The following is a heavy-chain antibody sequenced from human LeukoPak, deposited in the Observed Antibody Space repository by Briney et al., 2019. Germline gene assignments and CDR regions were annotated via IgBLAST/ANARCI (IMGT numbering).Heavy chain of an antibody. CDR1: GFTFSSYS. CDR2: ISSSSSYI. V-gene: IGHV3-21*01. Sequence: PGGSLRLSCAASGFTFSSYSMNWVRQAPGKGLEWVSSISSSSSYIYYADSVKGRCTISRDNAKNSLYLQINSLRAEDTAVYYCASGYRGYSYVFWFDPWGQGTLVTVSS. J-gene: IGHJ5*02. D-gene: IGHD5-18*01. CDR3: ASGYRGYSYVFWFDP.